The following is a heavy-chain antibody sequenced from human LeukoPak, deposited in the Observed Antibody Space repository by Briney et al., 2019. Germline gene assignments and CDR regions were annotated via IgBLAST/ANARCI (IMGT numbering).Heavy chain of an antibody. D-gene: IGHD6-13*01. CDR3: ARDSSASIAAAGTGDY. CDR1: GFTFSSYG. Sequence: GGSLRLSCAASGFTFSSYGMHWVRQAPGKGLEGVAVIWYDGSNKYYADSVKGRFTISRDNSKNTLYLQMNSLRAEDTAVYYCARDSSASIAAAGTGDYWGQGTVVTVSS. V-gene: IGHV3-33*01. J-gene: IGHJ4*02. CDR2: IWYDGSNK.